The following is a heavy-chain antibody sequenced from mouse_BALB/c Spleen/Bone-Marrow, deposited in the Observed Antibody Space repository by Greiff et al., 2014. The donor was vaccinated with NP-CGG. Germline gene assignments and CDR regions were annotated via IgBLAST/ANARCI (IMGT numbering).Heavy chain of an antibody. CDR3: AREVYGSWFAY. V-gene: IGHV1-4*01. J-gene: IGHJ3*01. Sequence: QVQLQQSGAELARPGASVKMSCKASGYTFAYYTVHWVKQRPGQGLEWIGYINPSSGYTSYNQKFKDKATLTTDKSSSTAYMQLSSLTSEDSAVYYCAREVYGSWFAYWGQGTLVTVSA. D-gene: IGHD2-2*01. CDR1: GYTFAYYT. CDR2: INPSSGYT.